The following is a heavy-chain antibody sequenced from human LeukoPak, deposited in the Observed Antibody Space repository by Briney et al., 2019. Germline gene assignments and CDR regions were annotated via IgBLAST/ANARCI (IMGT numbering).Heavy chain of an antibody. CDR1: GGSISSSNW. J-gene: IGHJ5*02. V-gene: IGHV4-4*02. CDR3: ARGGSSWYSWFDP. CDR2: IYHSGST. D-gene: IGHD6-13*01. Sequence: SGTLSLTCAVSGGSISSSNWWSWVRQPPGEGLGWIGEIYHSGSTNYNPSLKSRVTISVDKSKNQFSLKLSSVTAADTAVYYCARGGSSWYSWFDPWGQGTLVTVSS.